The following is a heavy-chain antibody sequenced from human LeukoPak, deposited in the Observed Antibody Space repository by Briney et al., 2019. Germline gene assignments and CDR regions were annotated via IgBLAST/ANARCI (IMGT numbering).Heavy chain of an antibody. D-gene: IGHD6-13*01. CDR1: GFTFSSYS. CDR3: ARDDQGSSSRQPYYYYGMDV. V-gene: IGHV3-48*01. J-gene: IGHJ6*02. CDR2: ISSSSSTI. Sequence: GGSLRLSCAASGFTFSSYSMNWVRRAPGKGLEWVSYISSSSSTIYYADSVKGRFTISRDNAKNSLYLQMNSLRAEDTAVYYCARDDQGSSSRQPYYYYGMDVWGQGTTVTVSS.